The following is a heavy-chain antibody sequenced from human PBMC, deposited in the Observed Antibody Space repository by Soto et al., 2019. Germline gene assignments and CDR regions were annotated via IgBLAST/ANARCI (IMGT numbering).Heavy chain of an antibody. J-gene: IGHJ5*02. CDR1: GFTFSSYG. CDR3: ARQVVEYDWFDP. CDR2: IWYDGSNK. D-gene: IGHD2-2*01. Sequence: QVQLVESGGGVVQPGRSLRLSCAASGFTFSSYGMHWVRQAPGKGLEWVAVIWYDGSNKYYADSVKGRFTSSRDNSKNTLYLQMNSLRAEDTAVYYCARQVVEYDWFDPWGQGTLVTVSS. V-gene: IGHV3-33*01.